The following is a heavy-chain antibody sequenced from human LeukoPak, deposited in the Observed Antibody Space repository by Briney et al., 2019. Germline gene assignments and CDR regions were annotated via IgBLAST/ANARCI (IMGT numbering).Heavy chain of an antibody. J-gene: IGHJ1*01. CDR1: GDSVSRSDSY. D-gene: IGHD3-22*01. Sequence: SETLSLTCSVYGDSVSRSDSYWDWIRQPPGKGLEWIGTIYYSGRTYYSPSLKSRVTMSVDPSNNQSSLNLRSVTAADTALYYCARRRYYDGSGYLEWGQGTLLSVSS. V-gene: IGHV4-39*01. CDR3: ARRRYYDGSGYLE. CDR2: IYYSGRT.